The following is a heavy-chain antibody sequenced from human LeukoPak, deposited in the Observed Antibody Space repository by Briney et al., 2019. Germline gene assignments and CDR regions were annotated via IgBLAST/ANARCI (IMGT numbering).Heavy chain of an antibody. D-gene: IGHD2-2*01. CDR2: IYPGDSDT. Sequence: GESLKISCKGSGYSFTSYWIGWVRQMPGKGLEWMGIIYPGDSDTRYSPSFQGQVTISADKSISTAYLQWSSLKASDTAMYYCATPYPREYCSSTTCYFNYWGQGTLVTVSS. V-gene: IGHV5-51*01. CDR1: GYSFTSYW. J-gene: IGHJ4*02. CDR3: ATPYPREYCSSTTCYFNY.